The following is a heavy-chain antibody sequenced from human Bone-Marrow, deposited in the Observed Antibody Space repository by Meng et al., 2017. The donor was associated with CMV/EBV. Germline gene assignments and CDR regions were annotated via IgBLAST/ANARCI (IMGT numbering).Heavy chain of an antibody. J-gene: IGHJ4*02. V-gene: IGHV1-46*01. Sequence: LVPVGAAFTASWASCKYSCNYTSSIITSYDTRWLRHDPGRGLAWMGIINPSRGHTKSAQNFQDRVTMTRDTSTSAVYMDVSSLRSEYTAVYYCARGAYMYGSSQYYFDFWGQGTLVTVSS. CDR2: INPSRGHT. CDR3: ARGAYMYGSSQYYFDF. CDR1: SSIITSYD. D-gene: IGHD5-18*01.